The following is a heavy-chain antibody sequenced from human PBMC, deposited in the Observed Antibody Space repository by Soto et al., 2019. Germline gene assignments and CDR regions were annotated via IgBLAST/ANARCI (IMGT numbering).Heavy chain of an antibody. J-gene: IGHJ4*02. D-gene: IGHD1-1*01. CDR2: TYYRSKWYN. Sequence: PSQTLSLTCAISGDTVSSTRTAWNWIRQSPSRGLEWLGRTYYRSKWYNDYAVSVKSRIIINPDTSKNQFSLQLNSVTPEDTAVYYCAAIGIGSRSPGSPDYWGQGTLVNVSS. CDR1: GDTVSSTRTA. CDR3: AAIGIGSRSPGSPDY. V-gene: IGHV6-1*01.